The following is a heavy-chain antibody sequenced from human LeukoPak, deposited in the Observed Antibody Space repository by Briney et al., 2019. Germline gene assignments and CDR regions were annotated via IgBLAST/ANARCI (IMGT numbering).Heavy chain of an antibody. CDR3: ARWSGSYGLSWFDL. D-gene: IGHD1-26*01. Sequence: SETLSLTCTVSGGSISSYYWSWIRQPPGKGLEWIGYIYYSGSTNYNPSLKSRVTISVDTSKNQFSLKLSSVTAADTAVYYCARWSGSYGLSWFDLWGQGTLVTVSS. CDR1: GGSISSYY. V-gene: IGHV4-59*08. CDR2: IYYSGST. J-gene: IGHJ5*02.